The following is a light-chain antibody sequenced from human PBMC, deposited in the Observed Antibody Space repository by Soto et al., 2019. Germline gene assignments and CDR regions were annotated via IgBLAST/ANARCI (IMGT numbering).Light chain of an antibody. CDR1: QSVLYSSNNKNY. J-gene: IGKJ4*01. V-gene: IGKV4-1*01. CDR2: WAS. Sequence: DFVMTQSPDSLAVSLGERTTINCKSSQSVLYSSNNKNYLAWYQQKPGQPPKLLIYWASTRESGVPERFSGSGSGTHFTLTISSLQAVDVAVYYCQQYYSTPLTFGGGTKVEIK. CDR3: QQYYSTPLT.